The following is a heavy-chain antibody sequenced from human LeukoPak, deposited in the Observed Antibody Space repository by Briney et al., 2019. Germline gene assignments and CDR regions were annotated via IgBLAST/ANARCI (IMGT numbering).Heavy chain of an antibody. J-gene: IGHJ6*03. Sequence: SETLSLTCAVYGGSFSGYYWSWIRQPPGKGLEWIGEINHSGSTNYNPSLKSRVTISVDTSKNQFSLKLSSVTAADTAVYYCARPLATMVRGGYYYMDVWGKGTTVTASS. CDR2: INHSGST. V-gene: IGHV4-34*01. CDR3: ARPLATMVRGGYYYMDV. D-gene: IGHD3-10*01. CDR1: GGSFSGYY.